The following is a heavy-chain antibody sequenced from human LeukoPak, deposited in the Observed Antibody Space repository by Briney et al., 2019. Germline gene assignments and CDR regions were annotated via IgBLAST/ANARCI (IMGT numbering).Heavy chain of an antibody. D-gene: IGHD5-18*01. CDR3: AKDLSERGYSYVSFDY. J-gene: IGHJ4*02. Sequence: GGSLRLSCAASGFTFSSNGMHWVRQAPGKGLEWVAVIWYDGTYKYYADSVKGRFTISRDNPKNTLYLQMNSLRAEDTAVYYCAKDLSERGYSYVSFDYWGQGTLVTVSS. V-gene: IGHV3-33*06. CDR1: GFTFSSNG. CDR2: IWYDGTYK.